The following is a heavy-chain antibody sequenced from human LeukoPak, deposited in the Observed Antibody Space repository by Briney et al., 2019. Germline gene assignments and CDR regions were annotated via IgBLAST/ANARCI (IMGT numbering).Heavy chain of an antibody. D-gene: IGHD4-23*01. CDR1: GFTFSRFN. CDR3: AKPPPYGGNEYYFDY. J-gene: IGHJ4*02. Sequence: GKSQRLSCVASGFTFSRFNMHWVRQAPGKGLEWVAVISYDGSNKYYADPVKGRFTISRDNSKNTLYLQMNSLRAEDTAVYYCAKPPPYGGNEYYFDYWGQGTLVTVSS. CDR2: ISYDGSNK. V-gene: IGHV3-30*18.